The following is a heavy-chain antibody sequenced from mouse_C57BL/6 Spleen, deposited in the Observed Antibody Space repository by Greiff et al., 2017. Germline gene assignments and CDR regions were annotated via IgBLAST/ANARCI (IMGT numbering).Heavy chain of an antibody. Sequence: VQLQQSGAELAKPGASVKLSCKASGYTFTSYWMHWVKQRPGQGLEWIGYINPSSGYTKYNQKFKDKATLTADKSSSTAYMQLSRLTYEDSAVYYCARATVVAGNYFDYWGQGTTLTVSS. D-gene: IGHD1-1*01. CDR2: INPSSGYT. J-gene: IGHJ2*01. V-gene: IGHV1-7*01. CDR1: GYTFTSYW. CDR3: ARATVVAGNYFDY.